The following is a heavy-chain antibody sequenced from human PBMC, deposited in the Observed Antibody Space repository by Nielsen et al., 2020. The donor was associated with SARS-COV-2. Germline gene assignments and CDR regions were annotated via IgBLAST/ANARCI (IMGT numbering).Heavy chain of an antibody. J-gene: IGHJ5*02. CDR3: ARDECGGDCYSNWFDP. CDR2: IYYSGST. D-gene: IGHD2-21*02. CDR1: GGSISSYY. V-gene: IGHV4-59*01. Sequence: SETLSLTCTVSGGSISSYYWSWIRQPPGKGLEWIGYIYYSGSTNYNPSLKGRVTISVDTSKNQFSLKLSSVTAADTAVYYCARDECGGDCYSNWFDPWGQGTLVTVSS.